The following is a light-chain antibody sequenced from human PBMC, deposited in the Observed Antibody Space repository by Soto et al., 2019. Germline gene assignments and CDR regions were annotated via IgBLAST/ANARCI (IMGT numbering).Light chain of an antibody. V-gene: IGLV2-14*01. J-gene: IGLJ1*01. CDR1: SSDVGGYDY. CDR2: EVT. CDR3: TSYTSSSTQV. Sequence: ALTQPGSVSGSPGQSITISCTGTSSDVGGYDYVSWYQQHPGTAPRLIIFEVTNRPSGVSNRFSGSKSGNTASLTISGLQAEDEADYYCTSYTSSSTQVFGAGTKVTVL.